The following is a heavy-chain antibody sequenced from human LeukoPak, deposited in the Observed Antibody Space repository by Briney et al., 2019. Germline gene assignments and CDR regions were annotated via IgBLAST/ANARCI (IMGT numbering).Heavy chain of an antibody. CDR3: ARVARIAAPYNWFDP. D-gene: IGHD6-6*01. CDR2: ISSSSSYI. Sequence: GGSLRLSCAPPGFTFSDYYMSWIRQAPGKGLEWVSSISSSSSYIYYADSVKGRFTISRDNAKNSLYLQMNSLRPEDTAVYYCARVARIAAPYNWFDPWGQGTLVTVSS. J-gene: IGHJ5*02. CDR1: GFTFSDYY. V-gene: IGHV3-11*06.